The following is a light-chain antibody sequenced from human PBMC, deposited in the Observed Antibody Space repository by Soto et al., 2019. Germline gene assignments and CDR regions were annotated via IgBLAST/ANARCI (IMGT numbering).Light chain of an antibody. CDR1: QSVSSSN. V-gene: IGKV3-20*01. Sequence: EIVLTQSPGTLSLSPGERATLSCRASQSVSSSNLVWYQQKPGQAPRLLIYGASSRATGISDRFSGSGSGTDFTLTITRLEAEDFAVYYCQQYGTSPRTFGQGTKLEIK. CDR2: GAS. CDR3: QQYGTSPRT. J-gene: IGKJ2*01.